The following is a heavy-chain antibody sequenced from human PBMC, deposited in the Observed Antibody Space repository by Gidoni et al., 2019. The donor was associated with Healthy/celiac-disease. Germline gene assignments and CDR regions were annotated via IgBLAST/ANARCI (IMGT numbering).Heavy chain of an antibody. CDR1: GFTFSSYA. CDR3: ARDPPTGPPSYGDYAY. D-gene: IGHD4-17*01. J-gene: IGHJ4*02. CDR2: ISYDGSNK. V-gene: IGHV3-30-3*01. Sequence: QVQLVESGGGVVQPGRSLRLSCAASGFTFSSYAMHWVRQAPGKGLEWVAVISYDGSNKYYADSVKGRFTISRDNSKNTLYLQMNSLRAEDTAVYYCARDPPTGPPSYGDYAYWGQGTLVTVSS.